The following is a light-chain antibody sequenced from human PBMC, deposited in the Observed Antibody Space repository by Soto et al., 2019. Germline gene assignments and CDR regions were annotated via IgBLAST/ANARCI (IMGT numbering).Light chain of an antibody. CDR1: QSISNW. J-gene: IGKJ1*01. CDR3: QQYDTYPRT. V-gene: IGKV1-5*03. CDR2: KAS. Sequence: DIQMTQSPSTLSASVGDRVTITCRASQSISNWLAWYQQKPGKAPKLLIFKASTLESGVPSRFSGSGSGTEFTLNISSLQPDDFATYDCQQYDTYPRTLGQGTKVDIK.